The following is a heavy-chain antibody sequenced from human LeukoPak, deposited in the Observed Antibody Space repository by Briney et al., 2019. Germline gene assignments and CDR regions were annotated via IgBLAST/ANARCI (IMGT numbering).Heavy chain of an antibody. CDR2: IYSGGTT. V-gene: IGHV3-66*01. Sequence: GGSLRLSCAAPGFTVSSKYMSWVRQAPGKGLEWVSVIYSGGTTYYADSVKGRFTISRDNSKNTLYLQMNSLRAEDTAVYYCARDRGYSYAHPLDYWGQGTLVTVSS. CDR3: ARDRGYSYAHPLDY. J-gene: IGHJ4*02. D-gene: IGHD5-18*01. CDR1: GFTVSSKY.